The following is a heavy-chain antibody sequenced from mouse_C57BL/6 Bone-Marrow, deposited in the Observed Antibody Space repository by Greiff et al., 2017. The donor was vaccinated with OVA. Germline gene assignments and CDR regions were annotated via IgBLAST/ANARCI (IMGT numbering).Heavy chain of an antibody. V-gene: IGHV1-55*01. CDR2: IYPGSGSP. CDR3: ARRETTVVATDWYFDV. D-gene: IGHD1-1*01. Sequence: QVQLQQPGAELVKPGASVKMSCKASGYTFTSYWITWVKQRPGQGLEWIGDIYPGSGSPNYNEKFKSKATLTVDTSSSTAYMQISSLTSEDSAVYYCARRETTVVATDWYFDVGGTGTTVTVAS. CDR1: GYTFTSYW. J-gene: IGHJ1*03.